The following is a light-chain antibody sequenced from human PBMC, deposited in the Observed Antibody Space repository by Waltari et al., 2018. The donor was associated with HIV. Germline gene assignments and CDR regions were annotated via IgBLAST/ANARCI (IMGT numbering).Light chain of an antibody. CDR3: LV. J-gene: IGLJ3*02. CDR2: DVS. Sequence: QSALTQPASVSGSPGQSITISCTGTSSDVGGYNYVSWHQQHPGKAPKLMIYDVSNRPSGVSNRFSGSKSGNTASLTISGLCYSSYTSSSTLVFGGGTKLTVL. CDR1: SSDVGGYNY. V-gene: IGLV2-14*03.